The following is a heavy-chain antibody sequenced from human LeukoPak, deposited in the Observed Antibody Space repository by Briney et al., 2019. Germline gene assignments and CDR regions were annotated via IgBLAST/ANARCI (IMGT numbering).Heavy chain of an antibody. V-gene: IGHV4-34*01. D-gene: IGHD6-19*01. CDR3: ARGLYSSGWYYFDY. CDR2: INHSGST. CDR1: GGSFSGYY. J-gene: IGHJ4*02. Sequence: IPSETLSLTCAVYGGSFSGYYWSWIRQPPGKGLEWLGEINHSGSTNYNPSLKSRVTISVDTSKNQFSLKLSSVTAADTAVYYCARGLYSSGWYYFDYWGQGTLVTVSS.